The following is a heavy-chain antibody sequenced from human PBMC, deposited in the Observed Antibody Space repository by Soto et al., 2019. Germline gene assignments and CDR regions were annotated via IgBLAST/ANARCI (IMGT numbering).Heavy chain of an antibody. CDR1: GFTFSSYA. V-gene: IGHV3-30-3*01. CDR2: ISYDGSNK. D-gene: IGHD2-2*01. CDR3: ARGVVPAARGYYGMDV. Sequence: GGSLRLSCAASGFTFSSYAMHWVRQAPGKGLEWVAVISYDGSNKYYADSVKGRFTISRDNSNNTLYLQMNSLRAEDTAVYYCARGVVPAARGYYGMDVWGQGTTVTVSS. J-gene: IGHJ6*02.